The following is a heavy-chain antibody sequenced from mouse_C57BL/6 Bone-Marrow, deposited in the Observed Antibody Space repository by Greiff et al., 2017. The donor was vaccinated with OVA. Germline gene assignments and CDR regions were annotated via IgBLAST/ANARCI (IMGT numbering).Heavy chain of an antibody. Sequence: QVQLQQSGAELVRPGTSVKLSCKASGYTFTSYWMHWVKQRPGQGLEWIGVIDPSDSYTNYNQKFKGKATLTVDTSSSTAYMQLSSLTSEDSAVYYCAGYGFAYWGQGTLVTVSA. CDR3: AGYGFAY. D-gene: IGHD2-2*01. V-gene: IGHV1-59*01. CDR1: GYTFTSYW. CDR2: IDPSDSYT. J-gene: IGHJ3*01.